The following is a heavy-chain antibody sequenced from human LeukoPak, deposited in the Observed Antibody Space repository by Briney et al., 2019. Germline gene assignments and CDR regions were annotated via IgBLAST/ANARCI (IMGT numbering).Heavy chain of an antibody. Sequence: SETLSLTCTVSGGSISSYYWSWIRQPPGKGLEWIGYIYYSGTTNYNPPLKSRVTISVATSKNQSSLNLSSVTAADTAVYYCARGGGGEYSSGWYDYWGQGTLVTVSS. D-gene: IGHD6-19*01. CDR1: GGSISSYY. J-gene: IGHJ4*02. V-gene: IGHV4-59*01. CDR2: IYYSGTT. CDR3: ARGGGGEYSSGWYDY.